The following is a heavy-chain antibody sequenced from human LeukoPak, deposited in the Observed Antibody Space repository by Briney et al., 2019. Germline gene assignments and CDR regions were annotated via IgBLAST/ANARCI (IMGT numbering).Heavy chain of an antibody. Sequence: GGSLRLSCAASGFTFSSSWMHWVRQAPGKGLVWVSHIYSDGSNIKYADSVKGRFTISRDNAKNTLSLQMNSLRAEDTAVYYCARGSPLGGNWGQGTLVTVSS. CDR1: GFTFSSSW. CDR2: IYSDGSNI. V-gene: IGHV3-74*03. J-gene: IGHJ4*02. CDR3: ARGSPLGGN.